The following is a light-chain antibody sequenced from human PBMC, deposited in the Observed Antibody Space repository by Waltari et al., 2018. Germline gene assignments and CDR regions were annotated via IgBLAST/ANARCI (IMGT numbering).Light chain of an antibody. V-gene: IGLV8-61*01. CDR3: VLYLPSGIWV. J-gene: IGLJ3*02. CDR2: STN. CDR1: SGSVSTSLS. Sequence: QTVVTQEPSFSVSPRGTVTLTCALSSGSVSTSLSPGWYQQTPGQAPRTLIYSTNTRSSGVPDRFSGSILGSKAALTITGAQADDESDYYCVLYLPSGIWVFGGGTKLTVL.